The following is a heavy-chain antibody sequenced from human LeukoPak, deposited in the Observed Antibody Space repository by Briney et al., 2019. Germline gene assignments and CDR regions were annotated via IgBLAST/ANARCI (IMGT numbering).Heavy chain of an antibody. CDR1: GGSFSSYY. D-gene: IGHD1-26*01. Sequence: SETLSLTCAVYGGSFSSYYWSWIRQPPGKGLEWIGYIYYSGSTNYNPSLKSRVTISVDTSKNQFSLKLSSVTAADTAVYYCASRVGATDDAFDIWGQGTMVTVSS. CDR2: IYYSGST. CDR3: ASRVGATDDAFDI. J-gene: IGHJ3*02. V-gene: IGHV4-59*01.